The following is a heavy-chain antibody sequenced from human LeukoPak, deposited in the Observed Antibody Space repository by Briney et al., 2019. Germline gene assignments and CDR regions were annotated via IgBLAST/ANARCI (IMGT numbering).Heavy chain of an antibody. Sequence: SETLSLTCTVSGGSISSYYWSWIRQPPGKGLEWIGYIYYSGSTNYNPSLKSRVTISVDTPKNQFSLKLSSVTAADTAVYYCARFSGYSYGFDYWGQGTLVTVSS. CDR3: ARFSGYSYGFDY. CDR2: IYYSGST. V-gene: IGHV4-59*01. CDR1: GGSISSYY. J-gene: IGHJ4*02. D-gene: IGHD5-18*01.